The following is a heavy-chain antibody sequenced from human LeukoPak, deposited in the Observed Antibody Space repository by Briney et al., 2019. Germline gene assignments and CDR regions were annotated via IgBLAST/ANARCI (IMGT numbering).Heavy chain of an antibody. D-gene: IGHD3-10*01. CDR2: VSAYNGNT. CDR3: AGQRGPYYFDY. V-gene: IGHV1-18*01. CDR1: GYTFASYG. J-gene: IGHJ4*02. Sequence: ASVKVSCKASGYTFASYGISWVRQAPGQGLEWMGWVSAYNGNTNYAQKLQGRVTMTTDTSTNTAYMELRSLKSDDTAVYYCAGQRGPYYFDYWGQGTLVTVSS.